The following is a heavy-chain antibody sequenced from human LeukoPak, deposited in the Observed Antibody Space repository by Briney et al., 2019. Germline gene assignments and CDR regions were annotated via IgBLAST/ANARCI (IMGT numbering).Heavy chain of an antibody. J-gene: IGHJ4*02. CDR2: ISGSGGST. CDR3: AKGGEAYDFWSGYYYFDY. V-gene: IGHV3-23*01. D-gene: IGHD3-3*01. CDR1: GFTFSSYA. Sequence: GGSLRLSCAASGFTFSSYAMSWVRQAPGKGLEWVSAISGSGGSTYYADSVKGRFTISRDNSKNTLYLQMNSLRAEDTAVYYCAKGGEAYDFWSGYYYFDYWGQGTLVTVSS.